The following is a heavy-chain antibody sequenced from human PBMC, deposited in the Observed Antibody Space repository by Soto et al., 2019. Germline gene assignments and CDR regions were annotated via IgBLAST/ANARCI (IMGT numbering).Heavy chain of an antibody. CDR2: ISYDGSNK. CDR1: GFTFSSYG. D-gene: IGHD2-15*01. J-gene: IGHJ3*02. V-gene: IGHV3-30*18. Sequence: GGSLRLSCAASGFTFSSYGMHWVRQAPGKGLEWVAVISYDGSNKYYADSVKGRFTISRDNSKNTLYLQMNSLRAEDTAVYYCAKDLLWGSTVAAMGGAFDIWGQGTMVTVSS. CDR3: AKDLLWGSTVAAMGGAFDI.